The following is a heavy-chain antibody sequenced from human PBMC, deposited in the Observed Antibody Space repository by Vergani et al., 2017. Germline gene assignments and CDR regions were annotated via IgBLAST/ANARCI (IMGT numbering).Heavy chain of an antibody. J-gene: IGHJ5*02. CDR3: AKDPRYSYGGFDP. CDR1: GFTFSNSA. Sequence: EVHLLESGGGQVEAGGSLRLSCVASGFTFSNSAMSWVRQTSGKGLEWVSAISGHGDRTYYADSVKGRFTISRDNSKNTLYLQMNSLRAEDTAVYYCAKDPRYSYGGFDPWGQGTLVTVSS. V-gene: IGHV3-23*01. CDR2: ISGHGDRT. D-gene: IGHD5-18*01.